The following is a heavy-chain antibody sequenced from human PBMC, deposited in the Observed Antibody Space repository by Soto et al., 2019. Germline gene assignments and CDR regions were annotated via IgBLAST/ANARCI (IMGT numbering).Heavy chain of an antibody. CDR2: IIPIFDTS. CDR1: GGTFSNYA. D-gene: IGHD4-17*01. CDR3: AREKAVTTSYYFDL. J-gene: IGHJ4*01. V-gene: IGHV1-69*15. Sequence: QVHLVQSGAEVKKPGSSVKVSCKPSGGTFSNYAVSWVRQAPGQGLEWMGMIIPIFDTSNYAQKFQGRVTITADESTSTAYMELRSLRSEDTAVYYCAREKAVTTSYYFDLWGQGTLVTVST.